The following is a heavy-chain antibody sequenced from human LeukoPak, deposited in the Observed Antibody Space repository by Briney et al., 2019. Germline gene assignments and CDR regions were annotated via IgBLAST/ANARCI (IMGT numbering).Heavy chain of an antibody. CDR3: ARESGLSAQATGVNY. CDR1: GGSFSGYY. V-gene: IGHV4-34*01. Sequence: SETLSLTCAVYGGSFSGYYWSWIRQPPGKGLEWIGEINHSGSTNYNPSLKSRVTISVDTSKNQFSLKLSSVTAADTAVYYCARESGLSAQATGVNYWGQGTLVTVSS. J-gene: IGHJ4*02. CDR2: INHSGST. D-gene: IGHD3-10*01.